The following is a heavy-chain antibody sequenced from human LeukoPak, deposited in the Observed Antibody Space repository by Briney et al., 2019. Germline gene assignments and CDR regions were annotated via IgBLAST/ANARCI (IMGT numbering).Heavy chain of an antibody. V-gene: IGHV4-59*08. J-gene: IGHJ4*02. D-gene: IGHD3-10*01. CDR2: IYYSGST. CDR3: ARLLGGSGSYYAYFDY. Sequence: SETLSLTCTVSGGSISSYYWSWIRQPPGKGLEWIGYIYYSGSTNYNPSLKSRVTISVDTSKNQFSLKLSSVTAADTAVYYCARLLGGSGSYYAYFDYWGQGTLVTVSS. CDR1: GGSISSYY.